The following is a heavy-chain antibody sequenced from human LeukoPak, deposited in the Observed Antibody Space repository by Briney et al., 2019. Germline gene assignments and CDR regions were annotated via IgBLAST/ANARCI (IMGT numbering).Heavy chain of an antibody. CDR3: ARVGDIVVVVADGWFDP. J-gene: IGHJ5*02. CDR1: GGSFSGYY. Sequence: PSETLSLTCAVYGGSFSGYYWSWIRQPPGKGPEWIGEINHSGSTNYNPSLKSRVTISVDTSKNQFSLKLSSVTAADTAVYYCARVGDIVVVVADGWFDPWGQGTLVTVSS. V-gene: IGHV4-34*01. D-gene: IGHD2-15*01. CDR2: INHSGST.